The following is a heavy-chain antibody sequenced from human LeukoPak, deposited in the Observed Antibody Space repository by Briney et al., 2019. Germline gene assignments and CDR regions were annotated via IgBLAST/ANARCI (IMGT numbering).Heavy chain of an antibody. D-gene: IGHD1-7*01. V-gene: IGHV3-20*01. CDR3: ARAKLELHLGEDYYMDV. Sequence: GGSLRLSCAASGFTFDDYGMSWVRQAPGRGLEWVSGINWNGGSTGYADSVKGRFTISRDNAKNSLYLQMNSLRAEDTALYHCARAKLELHLGEDYYMDVWGKGTTVTVSS. CDR2: INWNGGST. J-gene: IGHJ6*03. CDR1: GFTFDDYG.